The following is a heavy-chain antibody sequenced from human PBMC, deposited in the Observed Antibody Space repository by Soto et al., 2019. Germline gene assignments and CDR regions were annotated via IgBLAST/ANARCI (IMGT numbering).Heavy chain of an antibody. Sequence: SVKVSCKASGGTFSSYAISWVRQAPGQGLEWMGGIIPIFGTANYAQKFQGRVTITADESTSTAYMELSSLRSEDTAVYYCARMGDYYDSSGYYGYWGQGTLVTVSS. CDR3: ARMGDYYDSSGYYGY. D-gene: IGHD3-22*01. CDR1: GGTFSSYA. V-gene: IGHV1-69*13. CDR2: IIPIFGTA. J-gene: IGHJ4*02.